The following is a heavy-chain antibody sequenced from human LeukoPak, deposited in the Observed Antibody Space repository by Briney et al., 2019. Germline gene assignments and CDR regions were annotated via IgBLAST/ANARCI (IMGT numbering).Heavy chain of an antibody. CDR2: ISAYNGNT. CDR1: GYTFTSYS. J-gene: IGHJ4*02. D-gene: IGHD3-22*01. Sequence: ASVKVSCKASGYTFTSYSISWVRQAPGQGLEWMGWISAYNGNTNYAQKLQGRVTMTTDTSTSTAYMELRSLRSDDTAVYYCARESYDSSGYYPGYWGQGTLVTVSS. V-gene: IGHV1-18*01. CDR3: ARESYDSSGYYPGY.